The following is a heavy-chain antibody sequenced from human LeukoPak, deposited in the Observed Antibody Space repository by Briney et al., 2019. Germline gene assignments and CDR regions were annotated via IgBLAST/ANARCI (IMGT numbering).Heavy chain of an antibody. Sequence: GGSLRLSCVASGFTFSSYAMTWVRQAPGKGLEWVSAISGSGGSTYYADSVKGRITISRDNSKNTLYLQMNSLRAEDTAVYYCAKANYDFWSGYLNWFDPWGQGTLVTVSS. D-gene: IGHD3-3*01. CDR3: AKANYDFWSGYLNWFDP. V-gene: IGHV3-23*01. CDR1: GFTFSSYA. J-gene: IGHJ5*02. CDR2: ISGSGGST.